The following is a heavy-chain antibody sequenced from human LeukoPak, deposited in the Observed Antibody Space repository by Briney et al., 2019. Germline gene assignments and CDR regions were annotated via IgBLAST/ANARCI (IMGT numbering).Heavy chain of an antibody. CDR2: INWNSVSA. CDR1: GFTFDDYA. V-gene: IGHV3-9*01. CDR3: AKGARSSSGYTTD. D-gene: IGHD3-22*01. Sequence: PGGSLRLSCVVSGFTFDDYAMHWVRQAPGKGLEWVAGINWNSVSAVYADSLKGRLTISRDNAKNSLFLQMNSLKTEDTAFYYCAKGARSSSGYTTDWGQGILVTVSS. J-gene: IGHJ4*02.